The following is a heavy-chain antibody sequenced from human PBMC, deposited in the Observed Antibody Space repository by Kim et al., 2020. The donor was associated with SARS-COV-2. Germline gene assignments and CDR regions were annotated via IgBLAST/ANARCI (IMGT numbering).Heavy chain of an antibody. Sequence: GGSLRLSCVASGFTFDTYAMSWVRQAPGKGLEWVSGISGGALNKFYADSVRGRFTISRDNSKDTLFLQMNSLRDEDTALHYCAKMVSMGGYNYFYYCAL. V-gene: IGHV3-23*01. CDR2: ISGGALNK. J-gene: IGHJ6*01. CDR1: GFTFDTYA. CDR3: AKMVSMGGYNYFYYCAL. D-gene: IGHD3-3*01.